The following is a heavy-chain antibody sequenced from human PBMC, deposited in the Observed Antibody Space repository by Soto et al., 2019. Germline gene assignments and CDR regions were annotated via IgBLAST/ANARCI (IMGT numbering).Heavy chain of an antibody. Sequence: SVKVSCKASGGTFSSYAISWVRQAPGQGLEWMGGIIPIFGTANYAQKFQGRVTITADESTSTAYMELSSLRSEDTAVYYCAREDIVVVVAATRYSYYGMDVWGQGTTVTV. CDR2: IIPIFGTA. J-gene: IGHJ6*02. CDR1: GGTFSSYA. V-gene: IGHV1-69*13. D-gene: IGHD2-15*01. CDR3: AREDIVVVVAATRYSYYGMDV.